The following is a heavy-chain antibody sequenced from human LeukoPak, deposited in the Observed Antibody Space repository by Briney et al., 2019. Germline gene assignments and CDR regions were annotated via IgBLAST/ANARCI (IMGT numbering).Heavy chain of an antibody. J-gene: IGHJ4*02. D-gene: IGHD2-21*02. V-gene: IGHV3-74*01. CDR1: GFTFSTSW. CDR3: AYSGGDAD. Sequence: PGGSLRLSCAASGFTFSTSWMHWVCQAPGKGLVWVSRINSDGSSTSYADSVKGRFTISRDNAKSTLYLQMNSLRAEDTAVYYCAYSGGDADWGQGTLVTVSS. CDR2: INSDGSST.